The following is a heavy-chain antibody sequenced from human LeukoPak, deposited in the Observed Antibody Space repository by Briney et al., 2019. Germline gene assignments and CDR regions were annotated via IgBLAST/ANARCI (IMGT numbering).Heavy chain of an antibody. CDR2: INPNSGGT. J-gene: IGHJ4*02. Sequence: GASVKVSCKASGYTFTGYHMHWVRQAAGQGLEYNGWINPNSGGTSYAQKFQGRVTMTRDTSISTAYMELSRLRSDDTAVYYCARDPQYVDNLGDYWGQGTLVTVSS. D-gene: IGHD4-23*01. CDR1: GYTFTGYH. V-gene: IGHV1-2*02. CDR3: ARDPQYVDNLGDY.